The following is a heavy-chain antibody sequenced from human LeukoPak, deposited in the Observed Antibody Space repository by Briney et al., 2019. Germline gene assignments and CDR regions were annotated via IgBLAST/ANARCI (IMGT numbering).Heavy chain of an antibody. Sequence: GGSLRLSCAASGFSFSGHWMHWARQLPGKGLVWVSRISPTGSTTSYADSEKGRFTVSRDNAKNTLYLQVNNLRAEDTAVYYCARGPSSNWSGLDFWGQGTLLTVSS. CDR2: ISPTGSTT. CDR1: GFSFSGHW. CDR3: ARGPSSNWSGLDF. D-gene: IGHD6-13*01. V-gene: IGHV3-74*01. J-gene: IGHJ4*02.